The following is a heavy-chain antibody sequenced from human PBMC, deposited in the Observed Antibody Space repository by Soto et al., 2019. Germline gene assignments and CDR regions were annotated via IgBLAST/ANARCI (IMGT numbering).Heavy chain of an antibody. Sequence: QVQLVQSGVEVKKPGASVTVSCKASGYNFLSYGVSWARQAPGQGLEWMGWISVYNSNANYAQQFHGRVTMTSDTSTNTAYLELRGLRSDDTAVYYCARGSRSGYYITHPDYWGQGTLVVVSS. D-gene: IGHD3-3*01. CDR2: ISVYNSNA. J-gene: IGHJ4*02. V-gene: IGHV1-18*04. CDR3: ARGSRSGYYITHPDY. CDR1: GYNFLSYG.